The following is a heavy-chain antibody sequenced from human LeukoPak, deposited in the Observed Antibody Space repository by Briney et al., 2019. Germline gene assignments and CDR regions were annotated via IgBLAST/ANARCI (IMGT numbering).Heavy chain of an antibody. CDR1: GGSFSGYY. CDR2: INHSGST. CDR3: ARLNPDSSGYYYYYYMDV. D-gene: IGHD3-22*01. Sequence: PSETLSLTCAVYGGSFSGYYWSWIRQPPGKGLEWIGEINHSGSTNYNPSLKSRVTISVDTSKNQFSLKLSSVTAADTAVYYCARLNPDSSGYYYYYYMDVWGKGTTVTLSS. V-gene: IGHV4-34*01. J-gene: IGHJ6*03.